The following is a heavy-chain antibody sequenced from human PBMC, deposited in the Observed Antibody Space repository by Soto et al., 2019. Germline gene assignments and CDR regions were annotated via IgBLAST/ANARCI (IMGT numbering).Heavy chain of an antibody. CDR1: GYTFSNYG. Sequence: ASVKVSCKTSGYTFSNYGITWVRQAPGQPLEWLGWISLYSDGTNYAQKFQGRVSMTTDTSTTTAYMXXXXXXSDDTAVYYCARVVPGAEAWFGPWGQGTLVTVSS. J-gene: IGHJ5*02. CDR2: ISLYSDGT. V-gene: IGHV1-18*01. D-gene: IGHD2-2*01. CDR3: ARVVPGAEAWFGP.